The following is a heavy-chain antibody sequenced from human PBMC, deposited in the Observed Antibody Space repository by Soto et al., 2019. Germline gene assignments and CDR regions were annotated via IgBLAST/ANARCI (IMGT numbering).Heavy chain of an antibody. Sequence: SVKVSCKASGGTFSSYAISWVRQAPGQGLEWMGGIIPIFGTANYAQKFQGRVTITADESTSTAYMELSSLRSEDTAVYYCARDPITMVRDPPGALVLYYYGMDVWGQGTTVTVSS. CDR2: IIPIFGTA. CDR3: ARDPITMVRDPPGALVLYYYGMDV. J-gene: IGHJ6*02. CDR1: GGTFSSYA. D-gene: IGHD3-10*01. V-gene: IGHV1-69*13.